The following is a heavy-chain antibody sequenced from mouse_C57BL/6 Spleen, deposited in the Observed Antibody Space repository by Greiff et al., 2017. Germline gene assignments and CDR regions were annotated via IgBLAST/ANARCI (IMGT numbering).Heavy chain of an antibody. CDR3: TRYHYGNPYYYAMDV. J-gene: IGHJ4*01. Sequence: QVHVKQSGAELVRPGASVTLSCKASGYTFTDYEMHWVKQTPVHGLEWIGAIDPETGGTAYNQKFKGKAILTADKSSSTAYMELRSLTSEDSAVYYCTRYHYGNPYYYAMDVWGKGTSVTVSS. V-gene: IGHV1-15*01. D-gene: IGHD2-1*01. CDR2: IDPETGGT. CDR1: GYTFTDYE.